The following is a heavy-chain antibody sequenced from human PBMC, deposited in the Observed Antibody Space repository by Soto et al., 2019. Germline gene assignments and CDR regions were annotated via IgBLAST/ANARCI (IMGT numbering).Heavy chain of an antibody. Sequence: QVQLQESGPGLVKPSQTLSLTCTVSGDSMTTVGYYWTWIRQHPGQCLEWIGFISYSGSTYYSSSLKGRVAISADTSKNQFSLKLTSVTAADTAVYYCTRGYYWGQGPLVTVSS. V-gene: IGHV4-31*03. CDR3: TRGYY. CDR2: ISYSGST. J-gene: IGHJ4*02. CDR1: GDSMTTVGYY.